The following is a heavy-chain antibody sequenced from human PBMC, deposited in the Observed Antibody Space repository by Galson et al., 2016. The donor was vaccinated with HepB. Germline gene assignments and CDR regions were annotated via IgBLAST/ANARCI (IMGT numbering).Heavy chain of an antibody. CDR2: MSYDGRKQ. V-gene: IGHV3-30*04. Sequence: SLRLSCAASGFIFSSYTMHWVRQAPGKGLEWVAVMSYDGRKQYYADSVKGRFTISRDNSKSALYLQMDSLRTEDTAVYFCMRGQRLHGEDVDYWGQGTLVTVSS. CDR3: MRGQRLHGEDVDY. CDR1: GFIFSSYT. J-gene: IGHJ4*02.